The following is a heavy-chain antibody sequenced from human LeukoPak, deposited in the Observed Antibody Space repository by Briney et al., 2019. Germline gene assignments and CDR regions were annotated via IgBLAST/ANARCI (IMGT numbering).Heavy chain of an antibody. J-gene: IGHJ4*02. Sequence: PGGSLRLSCAASGFTFDDYAMHWVRQAPGKGLEWVSGISWNSGSIGYADSVKGRFTISRDNAKNSLYLQMSTLRAEDTAVYYCAKDVLYSSSTDRWAYDYWGQGTLVTVSS. V-gene: IGHV3-9*01. CDR2: ISWNSGSI. CDR1: GFTFDDYA. D-gene: IGHD6-6*01. CDR3: AKDVLYSSSTDRWAYDY.